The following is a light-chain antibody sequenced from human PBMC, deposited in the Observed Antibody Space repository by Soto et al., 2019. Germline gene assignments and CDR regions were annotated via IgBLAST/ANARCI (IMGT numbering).Light chain of an antibody. J-gene: IGLJ2*01. V-gene: IGLV2-14*03. Sequence: QSALTQPASVSGSPGQSITISCTGTSSDVGGYNSVSWYQQHPGEAPKLMIYDVSNRPSGVSNRFSCSKSGNTASLTISGLQAEDEADYYCSSYTSSSTSVIFGGGTKVTVL. CDR3: SSYTSSSTSVI. CDR1: SSDVGGYNS. CDR2: DVS.